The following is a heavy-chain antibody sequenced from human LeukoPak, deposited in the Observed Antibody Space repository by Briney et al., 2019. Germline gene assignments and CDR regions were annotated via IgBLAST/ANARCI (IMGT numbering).Heavy chain of an antibody. Sequence: SETLSLTCAVYGGSFSGYYWSWIRQPPGKGLEWIGEINHSGSTNYNPSLKSRVTISIDTSKNQFSLKLSSVTAADTALYYCVRGPGTWYYYWGQGTLVTVSS. CDR3: VRGPGTWYYY. CDR1: GGSFSGYY. CDR2: INHSGST. J-gene: IGHJ4*02. V-gene: IGHV4-34*01. D-gene: IGHD6-13*01.